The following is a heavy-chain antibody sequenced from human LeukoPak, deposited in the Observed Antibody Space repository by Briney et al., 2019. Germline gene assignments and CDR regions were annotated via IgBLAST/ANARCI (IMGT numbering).Heavy chain of an antibody. D-gene: IGHD6-6*01. CDR1: GFTFSSYS. Sequence: GGSLRLSCAGSGFTFSSYSMNWVRQAPGKGLEWVSSISSSSSYIYYADSVKGRFTISRDNAKNSLYLQMNSLRAEDTAVYYCARGAARLTFDYWGQGTLVTVSS. CDR3: ARGAARLTFDY. J-gene: IGHJ4*02. V-gene: IGHV3-21*01. CDR2: ISSSSSYI.